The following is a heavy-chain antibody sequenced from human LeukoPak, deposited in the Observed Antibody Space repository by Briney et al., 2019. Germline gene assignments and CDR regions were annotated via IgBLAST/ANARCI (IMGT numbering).Heavy chain of an antibody. CDR1: GGSISGYY. CDR3: ARRLASYHYGMHV. J-gene: IGHJ6*02. V-gene: IGHV4-59*08. CDR2: IYYSGST. Sequence: SETLSLTCSVSGGSISGYYWSWIRQPPWKGLEWIGYIYYSGSTNYNPSLKSRVTISVDTSKNQFSLKLSSVTAADTAVYYCARRLASYHYGMHVWGQGTTVTVSS.